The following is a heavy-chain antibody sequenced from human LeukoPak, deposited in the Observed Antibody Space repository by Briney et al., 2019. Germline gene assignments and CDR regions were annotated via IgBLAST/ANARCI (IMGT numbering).Heavy chain of an antibody. CDR2: ITAYNGNT. J-gene: IGHJ3*02. CDR1: GYTFTSYG. Sequence: ASVKVSCKASGYTFTSYGISWVRQAPGQGLEWMGWITAYNGNTNYAQKLQGRVTLTTDTSTSTAYMELRSLRSDDTAVYYCARARSYDFWSGPSAFDIWGQGTMVTVSS. CDR3: ARARSYDFWSGPSAFDI. D-gene: IGHD3-3*01. V-gene: IGHV1-18*01.